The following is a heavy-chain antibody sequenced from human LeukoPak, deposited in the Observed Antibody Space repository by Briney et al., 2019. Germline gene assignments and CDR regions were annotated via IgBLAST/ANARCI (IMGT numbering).Heavy chain of an antibody. J-gene: IGHJ3*02. CDR2: INPNSGGT. V-gene: IGHV1-2*02. Sequence: ASVQVSCKASGYTFNDYHLHWVRQAAGQGLEGMGWINPNSGGTNYAQMFQGRVTMTRETSISTAYMELRSLRSDDTAVYYCARLTYYYAFVRDAFDIWGQGTTVTVSS. D-gene: IGHD3-10*01. CDR1: GYTFNDYH. CDR3: ARLTYYYAFVRDAFDI.